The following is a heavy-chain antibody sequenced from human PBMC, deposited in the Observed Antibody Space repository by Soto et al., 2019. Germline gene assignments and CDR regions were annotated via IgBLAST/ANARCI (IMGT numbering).Heavy chain of an antibody. J-gene: IGHJ4*02. Sequence: SVKVSSTASGGTFSSYAIIWVRQAPGQGLEWMGGIIPIFGTANYAQKFQGRVTITADESTSTAYMELSSLRSEDTAVYYCARVPTLYDFWSGSFDYWGQGTLVTVSS. CDR3: ARVPTLYDFWSGSFDY. CDR1: GGTFSSYA. CDR2: IIPIFGTA. D-gene: IGHD3-3*01. V-gene: IGHV1-69*13.